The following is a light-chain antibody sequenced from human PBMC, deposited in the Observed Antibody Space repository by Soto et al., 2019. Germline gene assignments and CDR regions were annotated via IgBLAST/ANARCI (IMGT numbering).Light chain of an antibody. Sequence: QSALTQPASVSGSPGQSITISCTGTSSDVGGYNYVSWYQQHPGKAPKLMIYEVSNRPSGVSNRFSGSKSSNTASLAISGLQAEDEADYYCSAYTSSKYVFGTGTKVTVL. CDR2: EVS. CDR3: SAYTSSKYV. CDR1: SSDVGGYNY. J-gene: IGLJ1*01. V-gene: IGLV2-14*01.